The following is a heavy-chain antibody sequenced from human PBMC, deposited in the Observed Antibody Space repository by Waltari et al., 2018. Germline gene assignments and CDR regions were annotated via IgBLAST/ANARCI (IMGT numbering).Heavy chain of an antibody. CDR3: ATSEPVVAGTISY. CDR2: IIPSFGTA. V-gene: IGHV1-69*08. J-gene: IGHJ4*02. CDR1: GGTFSSYA. Sequence: QVQLVQSGAEVKKPGSSVKVSCKASGGTFSSYAISWVRQAPGQGLEWMGRIIPSFGTANYAQKCQGRVTITADKSTSTAYMELSSLRSEDTAGYYCATSEPVVAGTISYWGQGTLVTVSS. D-gene: IGHD6-19*01.